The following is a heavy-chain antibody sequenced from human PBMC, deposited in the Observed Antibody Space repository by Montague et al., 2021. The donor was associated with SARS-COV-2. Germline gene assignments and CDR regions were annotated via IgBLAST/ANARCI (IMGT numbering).Heavy chain of an antibody. CDR1: GGSINSCF. CDR3: ARGDRWNWFDP. J-gene: IGHJ5*02. D-gene: IGHD5-24*01. CDR2: IYYRGST. V-gene: IGHV4-59*01. Sequence: SETLSLTCTVSGGSINSCFWSWIRQPPGKGLEWIGYIYYRGSTNYNPSLETRVTISVDPSKNQFSLKLSSVTAADTAVYYCARGDRWNWFDPWGQGTLVIVSS.